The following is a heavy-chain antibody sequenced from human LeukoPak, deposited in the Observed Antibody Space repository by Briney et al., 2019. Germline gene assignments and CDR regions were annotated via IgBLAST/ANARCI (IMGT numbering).Heavy chain of an antibody. J-gene: IGHJ6*03. CDR3: ARATIGPRGLDYYYYYMDV. V-gene: IGHV1-18*01. CDR1: GYTFTSYG. Sequence: GASVKVSCKASGYTFTSYGISWVRQAPGQGLEWMGWISAYNGNTNYAQKLQGRVTMTTDTSTSTAYMELRSLRSDDTAVYYCARATIGPRGLDYYYYYMDVWGKGTTVTVSS. D-gene: IGHD3-10*01. CDR2: ISAYNGNT.